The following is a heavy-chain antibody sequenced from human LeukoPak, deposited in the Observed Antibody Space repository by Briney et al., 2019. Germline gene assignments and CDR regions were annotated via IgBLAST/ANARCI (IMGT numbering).Heavy chain of an antibody. V-gene: IGHV4-61*01. J-gene: IGHJ3*02. Sequence: PSETLSLTCTVSGGSVSGNSYYWSWIRQPPGKGLEWIGYIYYSGSTNYNPSLMSRVTISVDTSTNQFSLKLSSVTAADTAVYFCASDPQYSSSSDAFDIWGQGTMVTVSS. D-gene: IGHD6-13*01. CDR3: ASDPQYSSSSDAFDI. CDR2: IYYSGST. CDR1: GGSVSGNSYY.